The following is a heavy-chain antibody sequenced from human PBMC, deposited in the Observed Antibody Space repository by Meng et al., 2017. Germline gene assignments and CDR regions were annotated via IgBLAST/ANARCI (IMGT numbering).Heavy chain of an antibody. V-gene: IGHV4-34*01. D-gene: IGHD3-3*01. Sequence: ESLKISCAVYGGSFSGYYWSWIRQPPGKGLEWIGEINHSGSTNYNPSLKSRVTISVDTSKNQFSLKLSSVTAADTAVYYCARGIPNYDFWSGYFYYFDYWGQGTLVTVSS. CDR3: ARGIPNYDFWSGYFYYFDY. CDR2: INHSGST. J-gene: IGHJ4*02. CDR1: GGSFSGYY.